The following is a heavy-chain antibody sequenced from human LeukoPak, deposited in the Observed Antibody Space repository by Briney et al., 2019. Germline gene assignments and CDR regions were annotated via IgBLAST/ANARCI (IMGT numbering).Heavy chain of an antibody. Sequence: ASVKVSCKASGGTFSSYTISWVRQAPGQGLEWMGRINPNSGDTSYAQKFQGRVTMTRDTSISTAYMELSRLRSDDTAVYYCAREYCSGGICYAYFDYWGQGTLVTVSS. CDR3: AREYCSGGICYAYFDY. CDR2: INPNSGDT. CDR1: GGTFSSYT. J-gene: IGHJ4*02. D-gene: IGHD2-15*01. V-gene: IGHV1-2*06.